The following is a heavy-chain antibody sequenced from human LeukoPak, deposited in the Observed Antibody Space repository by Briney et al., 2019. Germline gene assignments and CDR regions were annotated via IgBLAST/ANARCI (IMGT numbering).Heavy chain of an antibody. D-gene: IGHD1-26*01. J-gene: IGHJ4*02. CDR2: IYTSGST. Sequence: NTSETLSLTCTVSGGSISSGSYYWSWIRQPAGKGLEWIGRIYTSGSTNYNPSLKSRVTISVDTSKNQFSLKLSSVTAADTAVYYCARRRERRRTDRFDYFDYWGQGALVAVSS. CDR3: ARRRERRRTDRFDYFDY. CDR1: GGSISSGSYY. V-gene: IGHV4-61*02.